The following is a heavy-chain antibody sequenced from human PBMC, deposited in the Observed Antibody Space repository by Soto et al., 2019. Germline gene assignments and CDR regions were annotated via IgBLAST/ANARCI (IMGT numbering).Heavy chain of an antibody. Sequence: QAGGSLRLSCAASGFTFSSYGMHWVRQAPGKGLEWVAVISFDGSNRYYADSVKGRFTISRNNSKNTVYLQMSSLRAEDTAVYYCIKDGSSGWPYYYGMDVWGRGTTVTVSS. J-gene: IGHJ6*02. CDR2: ISFDGSNR. CDR1: GFTFSSYG. CDR3: IKDGSSGWPYYYGMDV. D-gene: IGHD6-19*01. V-gene: IGHV3-30*18.